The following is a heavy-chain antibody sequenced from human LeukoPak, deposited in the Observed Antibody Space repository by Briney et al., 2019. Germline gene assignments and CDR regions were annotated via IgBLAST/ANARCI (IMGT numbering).Heavy chain of an antibody. Sequence: GASVKVSCKASGGTFSSYAISWVRQAPGQGLEWMGWISAYNGNTNYAQKLQGRVTMTTDTSTSTAYMELRSLRSDDTAVYYCARMGKYSSGWYGVRDYFDYWGQGTLVTVSS. J-gene: IGHJ4*02. CDR3: ARMGKYSSGWYGVRDYFDY. V-gene: IGHV1-18*01. D-gene: IGHD6-19*01. CDR2: ISAYNGNT. CDR1: GGTFSSYA.